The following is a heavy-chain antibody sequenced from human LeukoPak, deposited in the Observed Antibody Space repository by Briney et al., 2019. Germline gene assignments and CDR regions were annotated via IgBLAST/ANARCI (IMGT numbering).Heavy chain of an antibody. CDR1: GGSFSGYY. D-gene: IGHD3-10*01. Sequence: SETLSLTCAVYGGSFSGYYWSWIRQPPGKGLEWIGEINHSGSTNYNPSLKSRVTISVDTSKHQFSLKLSSVTAADTAVYYCARGLSGSYYLTYYYYMDVWGKGTTVTVSS. CDR3: ARGLSGSYYLTYYYYMDV. CDR2: INHSGST. J-gene: IGHJ6*03. V-gene: IGHV4-34*01.